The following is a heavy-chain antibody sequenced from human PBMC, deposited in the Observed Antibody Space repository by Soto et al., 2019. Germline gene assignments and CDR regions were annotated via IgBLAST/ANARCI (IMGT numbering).Heavy chain of an antibody. Sequence: QVQLVQSGAEVKKPGSSVNVSCKASGVTFTSYAFSWVRQAPGQGLEWMGRIIPALGTTYYAQKFQDRVTITADKSTSTAYMELNRLKSEDTALYYCASTPRGLAGGLPHWGQGSRVTVSS. CDR2: IIPALGTT. J-gene: IGHJ4*02. D-gene: IGHD1-26*01. CDR3: ASTPRGLAGGLPH. V-gene: IGHV1-69*06. CDR1: GVTFTSYA.